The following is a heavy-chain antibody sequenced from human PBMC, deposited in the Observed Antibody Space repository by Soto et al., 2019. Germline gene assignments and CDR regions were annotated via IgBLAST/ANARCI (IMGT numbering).Heavy chain of an antibody. Sequence: QVQLLQSGAEVKKPGASVKVSCKASGYTFTNYGITWVRQAPGQGLEWMGWISAYNGDTHYTQRLQGRATMTTDTSTSTAYMELRGLRSDDTAVYYWARVRQLVGYFYYYLDVWGKGTTVTVSS. CDR2: ISAYNGDT. CDR3: ARVRQLVGYFYYYLDV. D-gene: IGHD6-6*01. CDR1: GYTFTNYG. V-gene: IGHV1-18*01. J-gene: IGHJ6*03.